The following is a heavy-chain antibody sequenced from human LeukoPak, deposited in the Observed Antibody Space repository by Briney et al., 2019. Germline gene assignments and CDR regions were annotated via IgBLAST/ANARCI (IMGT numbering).Heavy chain of an antibody. CDR1: GGTFSSYA. Sequence: ASVKVSCKASGGTFSSYAISWVRQAPGQGLEWMGGIIPIFGTANYAQKFQGRVTITTDESTSTAYMELSSLRSEDTAVYYCATTHYDFWSGYYSASGYFDYWGQGTLVTVSS. D-gene: IGHD3-3*01. CDR2: IIPIFGTA. CDR3: ATTHYDFWSGYYSASGYFDY. J-gene: IGHJ4*02. V-gene: IGHV1-69*05.